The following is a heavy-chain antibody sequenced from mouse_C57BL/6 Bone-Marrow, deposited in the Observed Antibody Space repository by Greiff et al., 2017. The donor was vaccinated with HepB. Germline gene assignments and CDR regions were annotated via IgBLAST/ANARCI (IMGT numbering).Heavy chain of an antibody. CDR3: AVGDRDY. V-gene: IGHV1-55*01. D-gene: IGHD3-3*01. CDR2: IFPGSGST. CDR1: GFTFPCYW. Sequence: QVQLQQPGAELVTPGASVLMSCKASGFTFPCYWITWVTQSPGPGLEWIGDIFPGSGSTNYNEKFKSNATLTVDTSSSTAYMQLSSLTSEDSAVYYCAVGDRDYWGQGTTLTVSS. J-gene: IGHJ2*01.